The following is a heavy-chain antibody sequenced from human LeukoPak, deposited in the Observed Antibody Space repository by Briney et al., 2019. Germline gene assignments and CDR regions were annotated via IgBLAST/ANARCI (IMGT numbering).Heavy chain of an antibody. D-gene: IGHD4/OR15-4a*01. CDR3: AIYGGGLH. CDR2: IYYSGST. J-gene: IGHJ4*02. CDR1: GGSISSSSYY. Sequence: SETLSLTCTVSGGSISSSSYYWGWIRQPPGKGLEWIGSIYYSGSTYYNPSLKSRVTISVDTSKNQFSLKLSSVTAADTAVYYCAIYGGGLHWGQGTLVTVSS. V-gene: IGHV4-39*07.